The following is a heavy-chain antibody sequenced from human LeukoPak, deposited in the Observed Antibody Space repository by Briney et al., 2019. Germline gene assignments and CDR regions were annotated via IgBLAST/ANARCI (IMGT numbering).Heavy chain of an antibody. J-gene: IGHJ4*02. CDR3: ASEFQGSGSCYNPFDS. V-gene: IGHV4-39*01. Sequence: SETLSLTCTVSGGSISSSSYYWGWIRQPPGKGLEWIGNIYYSGSTYYNPSLKSRVTISVDTSKNQFSLKLSSVTAADTAVYYCASEFQGSGSCYNPFDSWGQGTLVTVSS. CDR2: IYYSGST. D-gene: IGHD3-10*01. CDR1: GGSISSSSYY.